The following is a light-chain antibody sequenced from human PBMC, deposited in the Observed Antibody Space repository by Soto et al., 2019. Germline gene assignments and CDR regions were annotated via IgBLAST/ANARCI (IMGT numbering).Light chain of an antibody. CDR3: QQYGSSSCSVT. V-gene: IGKV3-20*01. CDR1: QTISSNY. CDR2: GAS. J-gene: IGKJ3*01. Sequence: IVLTQSPGTLSLSPGERATLPCRASQTISSNYLAWYQQKLGKAPRLLIYGASTMATGIPDRFSGSGSGTDFTLTISRLEPEDFAVYYCQQYGSSSCSVTFGPGTKVDIK.